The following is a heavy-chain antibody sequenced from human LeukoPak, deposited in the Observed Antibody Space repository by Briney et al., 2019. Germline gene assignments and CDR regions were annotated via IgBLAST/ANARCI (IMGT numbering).Heavy chain of an antibody. D-gene: IGHD2-2*03. CDR1: GSTFSSYS. CDR2: ISSSSSYI. V-gene: IGHV3-21*01. CDR3: ARDGYSKGFDP. J-gene: IGHJ5*02. Sequence: GGSLRLSCAASGSTFSSYSMNWVRQAPGKGLEWVSSISSSSSYIYYADSVKGRFTISRDNAKNSLYLQMNSLRAEDTAVYYCARDGYSKGFDPWGQGTLVTVSS.